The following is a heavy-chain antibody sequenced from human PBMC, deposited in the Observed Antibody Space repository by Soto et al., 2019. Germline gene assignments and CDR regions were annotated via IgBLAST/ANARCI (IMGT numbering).Heavy chain of an antibody. J-gene: IGHJ4*02. CDR3: ARRGSGYGWLNAF. CDR1: GGIFSSYA. Sequence: QEQLVQSGAEVKKPGSSVNVSCKASGGIFSSYAISWVRQASGQELEWMVGIILIFGTANYAQKFQGSVTTTADASTKTDYMDLSSLNSADTAIYYCARRGSGYGWLNAFWGKGTLVTVSS. D-gene: IGHD3-22*01. CDR2: IILIFGTA. V-gene: IGHV1-69*01.